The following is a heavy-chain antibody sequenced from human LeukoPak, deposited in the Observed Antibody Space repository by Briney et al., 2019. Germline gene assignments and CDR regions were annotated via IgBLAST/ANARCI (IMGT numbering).Heavy chain of an antibody. V-gene: IGHV1-3*01. CDR1: GYTFTSYA. CDR3: ARARWTSTATTYYLDH. D-gene: IGHD4-17*01. J-gene: IGHJ4*02. Sequence: ASVKVSCKASGYTFTSYAIQWVRQAPGQRLEWMGWIDAGNGKTRYSQNFQGRATITRDTSATTAYMDLSSLRSEDTAVYYCARARWTSTATTYYLDHWGQGTLVTVSP. CDR2: IDAGNGKT.